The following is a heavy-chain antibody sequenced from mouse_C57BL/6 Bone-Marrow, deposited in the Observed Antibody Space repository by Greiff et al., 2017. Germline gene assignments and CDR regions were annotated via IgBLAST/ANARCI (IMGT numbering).Heavy chain of an antibody. D-gene: IGHD2-4*01. CDR2: IYPGGGYT. CDR3: ARGYYDYYFDY. V-gene: IGHV1-63*01. J-gene: IGHJ2*01. Sequence: QVHVKQSGAELVRPGTSVKMSCKASGYTFTNYWIGWAKQRPGHGLEWIGDIYPGGGYTNYNEKFKGKATLTADKSSSTAYMQFSSLTSEDSAIYYCARGYYDYYFDYWGQGTTLTVSS. CDR1: GYTFTNYW.